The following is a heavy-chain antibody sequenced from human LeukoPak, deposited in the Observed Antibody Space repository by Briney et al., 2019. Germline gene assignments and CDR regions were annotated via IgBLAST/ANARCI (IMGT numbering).Heavy chain of an antibody. Sequence: GGSLRLSCAASGFTFSSYAMSWVRQAPGKGLEWVSAISGSGGSTYYADSVKGRFTISRDNSKNTLYLQMNSLRAEDTAVYYCAKSLLTTATGTGRAFDVWGQGTMVTVSA. D-gene: IGHD1-1*01. V-gene: IGHV3-23*01. CDR1: GFTFSSYA. J-gene: IGHJ3*01. CDR3: AKSLLTTATGTGRAFDV. CDR2: ISGSGGST.